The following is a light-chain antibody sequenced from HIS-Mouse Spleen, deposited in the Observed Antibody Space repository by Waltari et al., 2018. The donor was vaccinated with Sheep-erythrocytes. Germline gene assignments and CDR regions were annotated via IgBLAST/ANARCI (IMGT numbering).Light chain of an antibody. J-gene: IGLJ3*02. V-gene: IGLV2-8*01. CDR1: SSDVGGYHY. Sequence: QSALTQPASVSGSPGQSVTISCTGTSSDVGGYHYVSWYQQHPGKAPKLMIYEVSKRPSGVPDRYSGSKSGNTASLTGSGLQAEDEADYYCSSYAGSNNWVFGGGTKLTVL. CDR3: SSYAGSNNWV. CDR2: EVS.